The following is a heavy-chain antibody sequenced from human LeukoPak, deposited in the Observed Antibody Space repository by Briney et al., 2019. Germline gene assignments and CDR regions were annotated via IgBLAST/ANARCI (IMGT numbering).Heavy chain of an antibody. CDR2: INPNSGGT. CDR3: ARASVRYSDAFDI. J-gene: IGHJ3*02. Sequence: GASVKVSCKASGYTFTGYYMHWVRQAPGQGLEWMGWINPNSGGTNYAQNSQGRVTMTRDTSISTAYMELSRLRSDDTALYYCARASVRYSDAFDIWGQGTMVTVSS. V-gene: IGHV1-2*02. CDR1: GYTFTGYY. D-gene: IGHD1-26*01.